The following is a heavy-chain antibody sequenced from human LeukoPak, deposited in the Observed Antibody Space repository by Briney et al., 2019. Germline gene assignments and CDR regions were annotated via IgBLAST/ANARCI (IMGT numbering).Heavy chain of an antibody. CDR1: GFTFSSYA. V-gene: IGHV3-30*04. Sequence: GSLRLSCAASGFTFSSYAMHWVRQAPGKGLEWVAVISYDGSNKYYADSVKGRFTISRDNSKNALYLQMNSLRAEDTAVYYCAKDHSGSYSPFDYWGQGTLVTVSS. J-gene: IGHJ4*02. CDR2: ISYDGSNK. CDR3: AKDHSGSYSPFDY. D-gene: IGHD1-26*01.